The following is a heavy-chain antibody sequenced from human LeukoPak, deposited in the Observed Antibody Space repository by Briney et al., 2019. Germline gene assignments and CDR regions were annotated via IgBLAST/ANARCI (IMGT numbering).Heavy chain of an antibody. Sequence: SETLSLTCTVSGGSISSYYWSWIRQPPGKGLEWIGYVYTSGSTNYNPSLKSRVTISVDTSKNQFSLKLSSVTAADTAVYYCARRPPSYCSGGSCYSRGWFDPWGQGTLVTVSS. CDR3: ARRPPSYCSGGSCYSRGWFDP. V-gene: IGHV4-4*09. J-gene: IGHJ5*02. CDR2: VYTSGST. D-gene: IGHD2-15*01. CDR1: GGSISSYY.